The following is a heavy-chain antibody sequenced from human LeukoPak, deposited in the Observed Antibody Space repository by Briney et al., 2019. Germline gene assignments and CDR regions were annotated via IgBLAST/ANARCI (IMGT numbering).Heavy chain of an antibody. D-gene: IGHD4-17*01. Sequence: PSQTLSLTCTVSGGSISSGGYYWSWIRQHPGKGLEWIGYIYYSGSTYYNPSLKGRLTISVDTSKNQFSLNLSSVTAADTAVYYCARVGAVTTRGWNYFDYWGQGTLVTVSS. CDR1: GGSISSGGYY. V-gene: IGHV4-31*03. CDR2: IYYSGST. CDR3: ARVGAVTTRGWNYFDY. J-gene: IGHJ4*02.